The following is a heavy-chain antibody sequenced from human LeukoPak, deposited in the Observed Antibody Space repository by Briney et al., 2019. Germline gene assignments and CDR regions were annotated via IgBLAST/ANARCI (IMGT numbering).Heavy chain of an antibody. D-gene: IGHD3-22*01. Sequence: GGSLRLSCAASGFTFSSYGMHWVRQAPGKGLEWVAVISYDGSNKYYADSVKGRFTISRDNSKNTLYLQMNSLRAEDTAVYYCAKSATPRYYYDSSGYDYWGQGTLVTVSS. CDR2: ISYDGSNK. V-gene: IGHV3-30*18. J-gene: IGHJ4*02. CDR3: AKSATPRYYYDSSGYDY. CDR1: GFTFSSYG.